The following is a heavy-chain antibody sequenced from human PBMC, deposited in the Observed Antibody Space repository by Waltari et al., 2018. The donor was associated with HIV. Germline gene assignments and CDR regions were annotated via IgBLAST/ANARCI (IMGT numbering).Heavy chain of an antibody. CDR1: GYTFTGYY. Sequence: QVQLVQSGAEVKKPGASVKVSCKASGYTFTGYYMHWVRQAPGQGLEWMGRINPNSGGTNYAQKFQGRVTMTRDTSISTAYMELSRLRSDDTAVYYCATDLYYDFWSGYFGWFDPWGQGTLVTVSS. J-gene: IGHJ5*02. V-gene: IGHV1-2*06. CDR3: ATDLYYDFWSGYFGWFDP. CDR2: INPNSGGT. D-gene: IGHD3-3*01.